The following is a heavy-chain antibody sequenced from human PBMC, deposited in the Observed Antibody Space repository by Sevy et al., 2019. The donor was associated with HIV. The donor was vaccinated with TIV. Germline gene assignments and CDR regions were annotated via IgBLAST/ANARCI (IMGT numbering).Heavy chain of an antibody. CDR2: ISSNGGST. Sequence: GGSLRLSCAASGFSFSSYALHWVRQAPGKGLEYVSAISSNGGSTYYADSVKGRFTISRNNSKNTLYLQMGSRRAEDMAVYNWGREGVGGYSYSLDYWGQGTLVTVSS. D-gene: IGHD5-18*01. V-gene: IGHV3-64*02. J-gene: IGHJ4*02. CDR3: GREGVGGYSYSLDY. CDR1: GFSFSSYA.